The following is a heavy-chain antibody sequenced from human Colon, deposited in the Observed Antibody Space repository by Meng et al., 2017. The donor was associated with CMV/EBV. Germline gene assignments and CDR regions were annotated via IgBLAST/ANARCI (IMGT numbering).Heavy chain of an antibody. CDR3: ARRPYCTNGVCYSPNDY. CDR1: GYDFAAFY. D-gene: IGHD2-8*01. CDR2: VNPKSGDT. Sequence: ASVKVSCKASGYDFAAFYLHWVRQAPGQGLEWMGGVNPKSGDTHYAQKFQGRITMTRDTSLNTTYMELSSLRSDDTAIYFCARRPYCTNGVCYSPNDYWGQGTLVTVSS. V-gene: IGHV1-2*02. J-gene: IGHJ4*02.